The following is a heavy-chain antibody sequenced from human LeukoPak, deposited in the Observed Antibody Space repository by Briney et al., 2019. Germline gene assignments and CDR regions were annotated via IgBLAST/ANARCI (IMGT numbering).Heavy chain of an antibody. D-gene: IGHD3-22*01. CDR1: GFTFDDYG. J-gene: IGHJ4*02. Sequence: PGGSLRLSYAASGFTFDDYGMSWVRQAPGKGLEWVSGINWNGGSTAYADSVKGRFTISRDNAKNSLDLQMNSLRAEDTALYYLARVLTYYYDRSGYDWGQGTLVTVSS. V-gene: IGHV3-20*03. CDR3: ARVLTYYYDRSGYD. CDR2: INWNGGST.